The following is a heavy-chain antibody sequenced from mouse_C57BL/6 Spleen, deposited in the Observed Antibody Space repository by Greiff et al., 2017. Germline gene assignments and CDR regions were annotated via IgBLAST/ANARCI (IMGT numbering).Heavy chain of an antibody. CDR3: ARNSASGIGYAMDY. CDR1: GFSLTSYG. J-gene: IGHJ4*01. Sequence: QVQLQQSGPGLVAPSQSLSITCTVSGFSLTSYGVDWVRQSPGKGLEWLGVIWGVGSTNYNSALKSRLSISKDNSKSQVFLKMNSLQTDDTAMYYCARNSASGIGYAMDYWGQGTSVTVSS. CDR2: IWGVGST. V-gene: IGHV2-6*01. D-gene: IGHD3-2*02.